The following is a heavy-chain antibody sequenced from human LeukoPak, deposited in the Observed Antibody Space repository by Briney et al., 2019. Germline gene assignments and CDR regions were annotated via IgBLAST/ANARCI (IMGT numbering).Heavy chain of an antibody. V-gene: IGHV3-74*01. D-gene: IGHD4/OR15-4a*01. J-gene: IGHJ4*02. CDR3: ARARYGAPDY. Sequence: GGSLRLSCAASGFTVSSYWMHWVRQAPGKSLGWVSDINGDVRSTKYADSGKGRFTISRDNAKNTLYLQMNSLRGEDTAAYYCARARYGAPDYWGQGTLVTVSS. CDR2: INGDVRST. CDR1: GFTVSSYW.